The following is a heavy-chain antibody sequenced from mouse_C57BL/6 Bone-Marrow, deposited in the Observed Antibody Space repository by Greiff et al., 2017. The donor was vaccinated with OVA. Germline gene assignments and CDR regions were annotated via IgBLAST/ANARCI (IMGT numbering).Heavy chain of an antibody. V-gene: IGHV1-4*01. CDR1: GYTFTSYT. CDR2: IDPTNDYT. Sequence: VQLQQSGAELVRPGASVKMSCKASGYTFTSYTIHWVKQRPGQGLEWIGYIDPTNDYTNYNQKFKGKATLTADKSSSTAYMQLSSLTSEDSAVYYYTRGYYFDYWGQGTTLTVSS. CDR3: TRGYYFDY. J-gene: IGHJ2*01.